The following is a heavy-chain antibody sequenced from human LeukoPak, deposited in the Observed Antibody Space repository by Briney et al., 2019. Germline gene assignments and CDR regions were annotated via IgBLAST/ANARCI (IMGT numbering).Heavy chain of an antibody. Sequence: GGSLRLSCAASGFTFSTYAMSWVRQAPGKGLEWVSLIGGSDGRTRYADSVKGRSTISRDNSKNTLYLEMNSLRAEDTAVYYCAKDSSSYDWGYMDVWGKGTTVTISS. D-gene: IGHD3-22*01. CDR1: GFTFSTYA. CDR2: IGGSDGRT. V-gene: IGHV3-23*01. CDR3: AKDSSSYDWGYMDV. J-gene: IGHJ6*03.